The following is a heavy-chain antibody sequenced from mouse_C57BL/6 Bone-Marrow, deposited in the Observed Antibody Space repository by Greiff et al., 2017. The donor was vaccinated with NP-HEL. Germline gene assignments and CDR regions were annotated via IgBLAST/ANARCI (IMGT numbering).Heavy chain of an antibody. CDR2: IYPGSGST. CDR1: GYTFTSYW. J-gene: IGHJ2*01. V-gene: IGHV1-55*01. CDR3: ARGGYYGSSYDYFDY. Sequence: QVQLQQPGAELVKPGASVKMSCKASGYTFTSYWITWVKQRPGQGLEWIGDIYPGSGSTNYNEKFKGKATLTVDKSSSTAYMELRSLTSEDSAVYYCARGGYYGSSYDYFDYWGQGTTLTVSS. D-gene: IGHD1-1*01.